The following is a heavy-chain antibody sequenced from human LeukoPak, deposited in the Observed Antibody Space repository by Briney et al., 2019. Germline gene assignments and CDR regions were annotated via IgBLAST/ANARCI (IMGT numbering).Heavy chain of an antibody. CDR1: GLSFSSSW. CDR3: ARDRARGDYDH. Sequence: GGSLRLSCVASGLSFSSSWMTWLRQAPGKGLEWVAIINAEGSRRGLADSVKARFIISRDNAKNSLFLQMNSLRVQDTAVYSCARDRARGDYDHWGQGTLVTVSS. CDR2: INAEGSRR. V-gene: IGHV3-7*01. J-gene: IGHJ4*02. D-gene: IGHD3-10*01.